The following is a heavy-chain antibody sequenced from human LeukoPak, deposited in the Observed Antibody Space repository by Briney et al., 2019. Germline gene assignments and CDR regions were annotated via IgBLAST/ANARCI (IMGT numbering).Heavy chain of an antibody. CDR3: ARLASENWNSGSFDY. V-gene: IGHV4-39*01. Sequence: PSETLSLTCTVSGGSISSSSYYWGWIRQPPGKGLEWIGSIYYSGNTYYNPSLKSRVTISVDTSKNQFSLKLSSVTAADTAVYYYARLASENWNSGSFDYWGQGTLVTVSS. CDR2: IYYSGNT. CDR1: GGSISSSSYY. J-gene: IGHJ4*02. D-gene: IGHD1-7*01.